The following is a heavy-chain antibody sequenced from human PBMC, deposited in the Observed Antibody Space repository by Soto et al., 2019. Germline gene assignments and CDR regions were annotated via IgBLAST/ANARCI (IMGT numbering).Heavy chain of an antibody. J-gene: IGHJ4*02. Sequence: QPGGSLRLSCAASGFTFSSYAMHWVRQAPGKGLEWVAVISSDGSNKYFADSVKGRFTISRDNSENTVSLQMNSLRPEDTAVYFCVRNYYGSGSYLGPFGYWGQGTLVTVSS. CDR2: ISSDGSNK. V-gene: IGHV3-30-3*01. CDR1: GFTFSSYA. D-gene: IGHD3-10*01. CDR3: VRNYYGSGSYLGPFGY.